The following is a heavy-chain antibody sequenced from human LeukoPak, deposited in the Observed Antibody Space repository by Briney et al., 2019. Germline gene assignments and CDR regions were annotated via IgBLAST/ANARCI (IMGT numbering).Heavy chain of an antibody. CDR3: AREGQWLVPHYFDY. D-gene: IGHD6-19*01. CDR2: IIPILGIA. J-gene: IGHJ4*02. Sequence: ASVKVSCKASGGTFSSYAISWVRQAPGQGLEWMGRIIPILGIANYAQKFQGRVTITADKSTSTAYMELSSLRSEDTAVYYCAREGQWLVPHYFDYWGQGTLVTVSS. V-gene: IGHV1-69*04. CDR1: GGTFSSYA.